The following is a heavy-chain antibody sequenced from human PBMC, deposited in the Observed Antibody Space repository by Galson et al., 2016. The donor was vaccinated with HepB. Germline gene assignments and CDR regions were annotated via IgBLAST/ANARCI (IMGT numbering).Heavy chain of an antibody. CDR1: GFTFDDYA. J-gene: IGHJ5*01. Sequence: SLRLSCAAPGFTFDDYAMHWVRQAPGKGLEWVSGISWNSGRIGYADSVKGRFTISRDNAKNSLYLQMNSLKPEDTAFYYCAEDITVAGIGWFDFWGQGTVVTVSS. D-gene: IGHD6-19*01. V-gene: IGHV3-9*01. CDR3: AEDITVAGIGWFDF. CDR2: ISWNSGRI.